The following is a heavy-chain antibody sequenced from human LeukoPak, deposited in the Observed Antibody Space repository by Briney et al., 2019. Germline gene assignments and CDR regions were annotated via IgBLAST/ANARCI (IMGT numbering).Heavy chain of an antibody. V-gene: IGHV1-2*02. CDR1: GYIFSGHY. CDR3: ARVLFPSGPTHCFYP. J-gene: IGHJ5*02. CDR2: INPASGGT. D-gene: IGHD2-21*01. Sequence: ASVKVSCKASGYIFSGHYIQWVRQAPGQGLEWMGWINPASGGTNNAQKFHGRVTMTTDTSISTLYRELNSLRSDDTAVYYCARVLFPSGPTHCFYPWGQGTLVTVSS.